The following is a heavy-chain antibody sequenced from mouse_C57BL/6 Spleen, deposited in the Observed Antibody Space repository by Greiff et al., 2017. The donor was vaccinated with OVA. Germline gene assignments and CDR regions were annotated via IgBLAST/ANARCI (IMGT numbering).Heavy chain of an antibody. CDR2: INPSSGYT. CDR3: ARYDYGPAWFAY. J-gene: IGHJ3*01. V-gene: IGHV1-4*01. CDR1: GYTFTSYT. Sequence: VQLQQSGAELARPGASVKMSCKASGYTFTSYTMHWVKQRPGQGLEWIGYINPSSGYTKYNQKFKDKATLTADKSSSTAYMQLSSLTSEDSAVDYCARYDYGPAWFAYWGQGTLVTVSA. D-gene: IGHD2-4*01.